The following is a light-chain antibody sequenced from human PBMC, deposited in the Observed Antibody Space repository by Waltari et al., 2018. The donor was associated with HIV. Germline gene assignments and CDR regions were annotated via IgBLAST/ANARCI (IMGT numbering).Light chain of an antibody. CDR3: ASWDDSLGGRWV. CDR1: RSDIGTNY. Sequence: QSVLTQPPSTSGTPGQTVTISCSGTRSDIGTNYVYWYQQVPGPAPKLLIYRNIQRPSGVPARFSGSKSGTSASLAISGLRSEDEAHYHCASWDDSLGGRWVFGGGTKLTVL. J-gene: IGLJ3*02. CDR2: RNI. V-gene: IGLV1-47*01.